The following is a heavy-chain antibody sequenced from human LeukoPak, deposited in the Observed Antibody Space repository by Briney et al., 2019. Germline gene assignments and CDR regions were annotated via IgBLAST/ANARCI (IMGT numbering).Heavy chain of an antibody. CDR1: GFTFSDYY. V-gene: IGHV3-11*04. Sequence: GGSVRLSCAASGFTFSDYYMSWIRQAPGKGREWVSYISVSGRTIYYADSVKGRFTISRDNSKNTLHLQMNSLRAEDTAVYYCARGARGSGTASDYWGQGTLVTVSS. CDR2: ISVSGRTI. D-gene: IGHD3-10*01. J-gene: IGHJ4*02. CDR3: ARGARGSGTASDY.